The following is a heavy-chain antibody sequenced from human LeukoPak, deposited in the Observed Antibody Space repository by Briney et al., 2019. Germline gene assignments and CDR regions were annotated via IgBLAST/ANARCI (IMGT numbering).Heavy chain of an antibody. CDR3: AKGVGTRGPHFDS. CDR1: GFTFSSYA. CDR2: ISYDGSNK. V-gene: IGHV3-30*04. D-gene: IGHD1-26*01. J-gene: IGHJ4*02. Sequence: GGSLRLSCAASGFTFSSYAMHWVRQAPGKGLEWVAVISYDGSNKYYADSVKGRFTISRDNSKNTLDLQMNSLRTEDTAVYYCAKGVGTRGPHFDSWGQGTLVTVSS.